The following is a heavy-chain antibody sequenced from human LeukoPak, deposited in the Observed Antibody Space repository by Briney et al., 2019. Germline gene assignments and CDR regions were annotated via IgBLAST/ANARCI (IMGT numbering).Heavy chain of an antibody. Sequence: GGSLRLSCAASGFTFSSYEMNWVRQAPGRGLEWVSYISSSGSTVYYADSVRGRFTISRDNAKNSLYLQMNSLRAEDTAVYYCAREEVRVLVRWLDPWGQGTLVTVSS. V-gene: IGHV3-48*03. D-gene: IGHD2-21*01. CDR1: GFTFSSYE. CDR2: ISSSGSTV. J-gene: IGHJ5*02. CDR3: AREEVRVLVRWLDP.